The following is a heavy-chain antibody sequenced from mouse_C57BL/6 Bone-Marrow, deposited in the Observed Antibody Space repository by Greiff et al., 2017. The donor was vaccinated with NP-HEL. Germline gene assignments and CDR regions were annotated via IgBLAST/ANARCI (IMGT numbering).Heavy chain of an antibody. V-gene: IGHV1-19*01. CDR3: ARHYYGKNWYFDV. D-gene: IGHD1-1*01. J-gene: IGHJ1*03. Sequence: EVKLVESGPVLVKPGASVKMSCKASGYTFTDYYMNWVKQSHGKSLEWIGVINPYNGGTSYNQKFKGKATLTVDKSSSTAYMELNSLTSEDSAVYYCARHYYGKNWYFDVWGTGTTVTVSS. CDR1: GYTFTDYY. CDR2: INPYNGGT.